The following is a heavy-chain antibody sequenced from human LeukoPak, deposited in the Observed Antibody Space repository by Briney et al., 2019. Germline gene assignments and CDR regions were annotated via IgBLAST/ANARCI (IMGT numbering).Heavy chain of an antibody. CDR1: GFTFDDYA. CDR3: AKDATYGDYFDY. V-gene: IGHV3-9*01. J-gene: IGHJ4*02. Sequence: PGGSLRLSCAASGFTFDDYAMHWVRQAPGKGLEWVSGISWNSGSIGYADSVKGRFTISRDNAKNSLYLQMNSLRAEDTAVYYCAKDATYGDYFDYWGQGTLVTVSS. D-gene: IGHD4-17*01. CDR2: ISWNSGSI.